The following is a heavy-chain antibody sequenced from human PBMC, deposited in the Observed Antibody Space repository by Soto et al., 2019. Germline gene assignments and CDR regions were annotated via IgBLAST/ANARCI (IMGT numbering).Heavy chain of an antibody. Sequence: SETLSLPCTVSGVSISSYHLSWIRQPPGKGLEWIGEINHSGSITYAPSLKSRVTMSVDTSKNQFSLRLNSVTAADTAVYYCARGEVTTGVFWGQGTQVTVSS. CDR3: ARGEVTTGVF. J-gene: IGHJ4*02. CDR2: INHSGSI. CDR1: GVSISSYH. V-gene: IGHV4-34*01. D-gene: IGHD4-17*01.